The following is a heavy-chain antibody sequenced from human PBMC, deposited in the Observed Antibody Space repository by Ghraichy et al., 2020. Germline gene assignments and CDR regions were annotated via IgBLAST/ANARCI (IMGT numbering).Heavy chain of an antibody. Sequence: ASVKVSCKASGYSFDMYYMHWVRQAPGQGREWMGWINPNNGDTVYSQTFQGRVTVTWDTYSSTSYMDLSRLTADDTAVYYCTRTTAVISPDFDFWGQGTLITVSS. D-gene: IGHD2-21*01. CDR2: INPNNGDT. J-gene: IGHJ4*02. V-gene: IGHV1-2*02. CDR3: TRTTAVISPDFDF. CDR1: GYSFDMYY.